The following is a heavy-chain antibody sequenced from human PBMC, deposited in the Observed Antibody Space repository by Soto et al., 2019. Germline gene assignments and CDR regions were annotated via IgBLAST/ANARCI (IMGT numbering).Heavy chain of an antibody. Sequence: EVQLVESGGGLVQPGGSLRLSCATSGFTFRSYWMSWVRQAPGKGLEWVANIKHDGSEKLYVDSVKGRFTISRDSDKNSLYLQMNSLRAEDTAMYYCARGRGDYWGQGTLVTVSS. V-gene: IGHV3-7*01. CDR1: GFTFRSYW. J-gene: IGHJ4*02. CDR3: ARGRGDY. CDR2: IKHDGSEK.